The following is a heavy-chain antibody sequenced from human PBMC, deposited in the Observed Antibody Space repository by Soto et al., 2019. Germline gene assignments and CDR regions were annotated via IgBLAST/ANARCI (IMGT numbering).Heavy chain of an antibody. J-gene: IGHJ4*02. V-gene: IGHV3-30-3*01. Sequence: QVQLVESGGGVVQPGRSLRLSCAASGFTFSSYAMHWVRQAPGKGLEWVAVISYDGSNKYYADSVKGRITSSRDNAKNTLQLQMNSLRAEDKAVYYCARDPLRLLRYSSSFGSYFGYWGQGTLVTVS. CDR3: ARDPLRLLRYSSSFGSYFGY. D-gene: IGHD6-6*01. CDR1: GFTFSSYA. CDR2: ISYDGSNK.